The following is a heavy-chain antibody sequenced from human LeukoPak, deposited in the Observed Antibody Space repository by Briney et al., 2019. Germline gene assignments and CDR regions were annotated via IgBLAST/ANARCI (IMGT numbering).Heavy chain of an antibody. CDR2: FDPEDGET. V-gene: IGHV1-24*01. D-gene: IGHD2-2*01. CDR1: GYTLTELS. Sequence: GASVTVSCKVSGYTLTELSMHWVRQAPGKGLEWMGGFDPEDGETIYAQKFQGRVTMTEDTSTDTAYMELSSLRSEDTAVYYCATGNCSSTSCPAYYYYYMDVWGKGTTVTVSS. CDR3: ATGNCSSTSCPAYYYYYMDV. J-gene: IGHJ6*03.